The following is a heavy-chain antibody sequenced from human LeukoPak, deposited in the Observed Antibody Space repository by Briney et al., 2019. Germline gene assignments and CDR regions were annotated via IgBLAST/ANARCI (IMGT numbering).Heavy chain of an antibody. CDR1: GYTFIGYY. CDR2: INPNSGGT. V-gene: IGHV1-2*02. J-gene: IGHJ4*02. CDR3: ARDHLTMVRGVTIDY. D-gene: IGHD3-10*01. Sequence: ASVKVSCKASGYTFIGYYMHWVRQAPGQGLEWMGWINPNSGGTNYAQKFQGRVTMTRDTSISTAYMVLSRLRSDDTAVYYCARDHLTMVRGVTIDYWGQGTLVTVSS.